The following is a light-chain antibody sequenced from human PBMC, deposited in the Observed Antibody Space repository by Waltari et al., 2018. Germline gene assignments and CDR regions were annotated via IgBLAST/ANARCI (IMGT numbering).Light chain of an antibody. V-gene: IGLV2-11*01. CDR2: DVY. CDR3: CSYAGDYTLV. Sequence: QSALTQPRSVSGSPGPSVTISCPGTGSDVGRYNYVSWYQQYPGKAPKLMISDVYERPSGVPDRFSGSKSGNTASLTISGLQAEDEAVYYCCSYAGDYTLVFGGGTEVTVL. CDR1: GSDVGRYNY. J-gene: IGLJ2*01.